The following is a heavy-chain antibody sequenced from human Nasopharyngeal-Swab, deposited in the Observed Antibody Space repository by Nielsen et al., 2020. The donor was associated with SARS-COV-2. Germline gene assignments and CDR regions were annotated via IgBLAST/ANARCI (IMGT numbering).Heavy chain of an antibody. D-gene: IGHD6-19*01. Sequence: ASVKVSCKASGYSFTGYQIHWVRQAPGHGLEWMAWINPNNGDTDSAQKFQGRVTMTRDTSISTAYMELRRLTSDDTAVYYCARALTYSSASYGRYFGLGVWGQGTAVTVSS. CDR1: GYSFTGYQ. CDR3: ARALTYSSASYGRYFGLGV. J-gene: IGHJ6*02. V-gene: IGHV1-2*02. CDR2: INPNNGDT.